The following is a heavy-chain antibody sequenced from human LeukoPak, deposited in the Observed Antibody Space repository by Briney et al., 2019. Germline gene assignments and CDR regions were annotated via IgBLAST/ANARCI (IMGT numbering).Heavy chain of an antibody. CDR2: MFYSEST. CDR3: ARDYGYSPFDY. V-gene: IGHV4-61*01. D-gene: IGHD3-22*01. J-gene: IGHJ4*02. CDR1: GASVSDGNYY. Sequence: SETLSLTCSVSGASVSDGNYYWSWIRQPPGKGLEWIGYMFYSESTKYNPSLKSRVTISVDKSKNQFSLHMSSVTAADTAVYYCARDYGYSPFDYWGQGTLVAVSS.